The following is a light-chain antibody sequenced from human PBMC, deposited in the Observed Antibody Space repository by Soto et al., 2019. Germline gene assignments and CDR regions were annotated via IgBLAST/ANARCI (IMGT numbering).Light chain of an antibody. CDR1: SSDVGGSNG. CDR2: DVS. CDR3: SSYTSSSTYG. Sequence: QSVLTQPPSVSGSPGQSVAISCTGTSSDVGGSNGVSWYQQPPGTAPKLMIYDVSNRPSGVLDRFSGSKSGNTASLTISGLQAEDEGDYYCSSYTSSSTYGFGTGTKVTVL. V-gene: IGLV2-18*02. J-gene: IGLJ1*01.